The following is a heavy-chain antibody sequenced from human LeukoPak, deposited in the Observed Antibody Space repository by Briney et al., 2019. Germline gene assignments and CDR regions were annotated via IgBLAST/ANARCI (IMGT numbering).Heavy chain of an antibody. CDR2: IIPIFGTA. CDR1: GGTFSSYA. V-gene: IGHV1-69*01. Sequence: SVKGSCKASGGTFSSYAISWVRQAPGQGLGWMGGIIPIFGTANYAQKFQGRVTITADESTSTAYMELSSLRSEDTAVYYCAREISSSYAGDGWFDPWGQGTLVTVSS. J-gene: IGHJ5*02. D-gene: IGHD2-2*01. CDR3: AREISSSYAGDGWFDP.